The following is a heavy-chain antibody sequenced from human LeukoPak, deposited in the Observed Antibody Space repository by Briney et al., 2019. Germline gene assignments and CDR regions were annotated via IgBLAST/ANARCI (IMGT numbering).Heavy chain of an antibody. D-gene: IGHD3-10*01. Sequence: GGSLRLSCAASGFTFSSYWMSWVRQAPGKGLEWVANIKQDGSETYYVDSVRGRFTVSRDSAKNSLYLQVNSLRAEDTAVYYCARDYYGSGSHDYWGQGTLVTVSS. CDR2: IKQDGSET. J-gene: IGHJ4*02. CDR1: GFTFSSYW. V-gene: IGHV3-7*04. CDR3: ARDYYGSGSHDY.